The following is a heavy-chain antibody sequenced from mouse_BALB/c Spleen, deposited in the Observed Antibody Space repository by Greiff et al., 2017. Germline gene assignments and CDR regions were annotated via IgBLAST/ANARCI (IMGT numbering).Heavy chain of an antibody. CDR1: GFTFSNYW. CDR2: IRLKSNNYAT. V-gene: IGHV6-6*02. CDR3: TREDY. J-gene: IGHJ4*01. Sequence: EVQLVESGGGLVQPGGSMKLSCVASGFTFSNYWMNWVRQSPEKGLEWVAEIRLKSNNYATHYAESVKGRFTISRDDSKSSVYLQMNNLRAEDTGIYYCTREDYWGQGTSVTVSS.